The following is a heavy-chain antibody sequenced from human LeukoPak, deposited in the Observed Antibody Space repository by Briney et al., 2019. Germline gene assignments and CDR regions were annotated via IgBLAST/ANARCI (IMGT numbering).Heavy chain of an antibody. CDR2: ISAHNKNT. J-gene: IGHJ4*02. D-gene: IGHD1-26*01. CDR3: ARCIVGAITFFDY. Sequence: ASVKVPCKASGYTFTSYDISWVRQAPGQGLEWMRWISAHNKNTNYAQKLQGRVTMTTDTSTSTAYMELRSLRSDDTAVYYCARCIVGAITFFDYWGQGTLVTVSS. CDR1: GYTFTSYD. V-gene: IGHV1-18*01.